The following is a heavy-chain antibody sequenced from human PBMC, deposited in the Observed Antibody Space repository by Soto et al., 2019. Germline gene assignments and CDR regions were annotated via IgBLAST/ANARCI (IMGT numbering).Heavy chain of an antibody. CDR3: ARGPEYYDILTGYYDY. Sequence: GSVKVSCKASGYTFTSYYMHWVRRAPGQGLEWMGIINPSGGSTSYAQKFQGRVTMTRDTSTSTVYMELSSLRSEDTAVYYCARGPEYYDILTGYYDYWGQGTLVTVSS. D-gene: IGHD3-9*01. CDR1: GYTFTSYY. J-gene: IGHJ4*02. V-gene: IGHV1-46*01. CDR2: INPSGGST.